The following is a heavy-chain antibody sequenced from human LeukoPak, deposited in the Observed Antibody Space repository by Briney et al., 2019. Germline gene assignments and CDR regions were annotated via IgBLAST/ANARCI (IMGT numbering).Heavy chain of an antibody. CDR3: ARDSYYYDSSGYLYYFDY. J-gene: IGHJ4*02. Sequence: SVKVSCKASGGTFSSYAISWVRQAPGQGLEWMGGTIPIFGTANYAQKFQGRVTITADESTSTAYMELSSLRSEDTAVYYCARDSYYYDSSGYLYYFDYWGQGTLVTVSS. CDR2: TIPIFGTA. CDR1: GGTFSSYA. D-gene: IGHD3-22*01. V-gene: IGHV1-69*13.